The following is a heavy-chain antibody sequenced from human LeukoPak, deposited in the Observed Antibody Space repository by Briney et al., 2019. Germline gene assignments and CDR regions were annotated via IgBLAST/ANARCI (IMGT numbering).Heavy chain of an antibody. D-gene: IGHD3-9*01. V-gene: IGHV1-69*05. CDR1: GGTFSSYA. J-gene: IGHJ4*02. CDR2: IIPIFGTA. CDR3: ARSPPVYYDILTGYYFDY. Sequence: GASVKVSCKASGGTFSSYAISWVRQAPGQGLEWMGGIIPIFGTANYAQKFQGRVTIITDESTSTAYMELSSLRSEDTAVYYCARSPPVYYDILTGYYFDYWGQGTLVTVSS.